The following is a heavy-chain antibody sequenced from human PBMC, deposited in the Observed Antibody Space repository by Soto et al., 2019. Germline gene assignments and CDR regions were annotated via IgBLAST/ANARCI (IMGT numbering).Heavy chain of an antibody. CDR3: AKGQDRSGWYD. D-gene: IGHD6-19*01. Sequence: QVQLVESGGGVVQPGRSLRLSCAASGFTFSSYGMHWVRQAPGKGLEWVAVISFDGSQKYYADSVKGRFSISRDKSKNALYLQMNSLRADDTAVYYCAKGQDRSGWYDWGQGTLVTVSS. CDR1: GFTFSSYG. V-gene: IGHV3-30*18. CDR2: ISFDGSQK. J-gene: IGHJ4*02.